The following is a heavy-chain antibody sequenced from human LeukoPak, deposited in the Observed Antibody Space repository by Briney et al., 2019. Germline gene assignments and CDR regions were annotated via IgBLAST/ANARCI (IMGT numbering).Heavy chain of an antibody. CDR3: AKVGIRISLIVVVFTTADDWYFDL. V-gene: IGHV3-23*01. CDR1: GFTFSNYA. Sequence: PGGSLRLSCAASGFTFSNYAMSWVRQAPGKGLEWVSGISGRGGSTYYADSVKGRLTISRDNPKNTLYLQMDSLRAEDTAVYYCAKVGIRISLIVVVFTTADDWYFDLWGRGTLVTVSS. CDR2: ISGRGGST. D-gene: IGHD3-22*01. J-gene: IGHJ2*01.